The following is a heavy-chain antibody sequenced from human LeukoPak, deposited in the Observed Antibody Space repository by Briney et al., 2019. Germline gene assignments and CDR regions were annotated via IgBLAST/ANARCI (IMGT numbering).Heavy chain of an antibody. D-gene: IGHD6-6*01. J-gene: IGHJ3*02. CDR1: GFTFSDFY. Sequence: PGGSLRLSCAASGFTFSDFYMSWIRQAPGKGLEWVSYISSSGSTIYYADSVKGRFTISTDNAKNSLYLQMNSLRAEDTAVYYCARDPGVLDAFDIWGQGTMVTVSS. V-gene: IGHV3-11*01. CDR2: ISSSGSTI. CDR3: ARDPGVLDAFDI.